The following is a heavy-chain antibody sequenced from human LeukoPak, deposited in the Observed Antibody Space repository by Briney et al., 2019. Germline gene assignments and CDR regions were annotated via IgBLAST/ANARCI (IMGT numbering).Heavy chain of an antibody. J-gene: IGHJ4*02. D-gene: IGHD3-10*01. CDR1: GFTFSSYA. Sequence: GGSLRLSCAASGFTFSSYAMSWVRQAPGKGLEWVSAISGSGGSTYYAGSVKGRFTISRDNSKNTLYLQMNSLRAEDTAVYYCAKLPGWFGESHRDYWGQGTLVTVSS. V-gene: IGHV3-23*01. CDR3: AKLPGWFGESHRDY. CDR2: ISGSGGST.